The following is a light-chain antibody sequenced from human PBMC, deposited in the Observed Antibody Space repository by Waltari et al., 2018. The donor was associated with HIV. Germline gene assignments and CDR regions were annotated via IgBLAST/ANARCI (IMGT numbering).Light chain of an antibody. J-gene: IGLJ2*01. CDR3: ATWDDGLNALL. CDR2: HDD. Sequence: QSVLTQSPSVSEASGQRVTISCSGSSPNIGSHAVTWFRQSPGKPPKLLVYHDDLILSGVSDRLSASKSGTSASLAINDLQSEDESLYYCATWDDGLNALLFGGGTKVTVL. CDR1: SPNIGSHA. V-gene: IGLV1-36*01.